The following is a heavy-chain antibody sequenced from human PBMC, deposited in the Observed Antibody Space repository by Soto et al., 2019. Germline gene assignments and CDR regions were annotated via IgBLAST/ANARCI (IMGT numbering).Heavy chain of an antibody. Sequence: PGGSLRLSCAASGFTFSGSAMHWVRQASGKGLEWVGRIRSKANSYATAYAASVKGRFTISRDDSKNTAYLQMNSLKTEDTAVYYCTRVDTAMVLLGYYYGMDVWGQGTTVTVS. CDR2: IRSKANSYAT. CDR1: GFTFSGSA. D-gene: IGHD5-18*01. J-gene: IGHJ6*02. CDR3: TRVDTAMVLLGYYYGMDV. V-gene: IGHV3-73*01.